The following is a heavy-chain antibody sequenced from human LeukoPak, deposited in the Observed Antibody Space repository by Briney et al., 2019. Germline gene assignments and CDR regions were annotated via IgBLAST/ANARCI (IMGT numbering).Heavy chain of an antibody. Sequence: GGSLRLSCAASGFTFSDYYMSWIRQAPGKGVEGVSYISSSGSTIYYADSVKGRFTISRDNAKNSLYLQMNSLRAEDTAVYYCASVVGWYDYYYGMDVWGQGTTVTVSS. CDR3: ASVVGWYDYYYGMDV. J-gene: IGHJ6*02. D-gene: IGHD1-26*01. CDR1: GFTFSDYY. CDR2: ISSSGSTI. V-gene: IGHV3-11*01.